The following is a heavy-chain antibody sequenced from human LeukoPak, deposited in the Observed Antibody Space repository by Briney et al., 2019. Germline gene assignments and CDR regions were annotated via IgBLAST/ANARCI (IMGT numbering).Heavy chain of an antibody. CDR3: ARVVATVTNWFDP. V-gene: IGHV1-46*01. CDR1: GYTLTTNY. J-gene: IGHJ5*02. D-gene: IGHD4-11*01. Sequence: ASVKVSCTASGYTLTTNYMCWVRQAPGQGLEWMGTINPSGGSTSYAQKFQGRVTMTRDTSTSTVYMELRSLRSDDTAVYYCARVVATVTNWFDPWGQGTLVTVSS. CDR2: INPSGGST.